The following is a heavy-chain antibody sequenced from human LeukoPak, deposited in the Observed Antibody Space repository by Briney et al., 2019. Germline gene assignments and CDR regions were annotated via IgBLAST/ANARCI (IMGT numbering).Heavy chain of an antibody. CDR1: GGSISSYY. D-gene: IGHD7-27*01. CDR2: IYYSGST. CDR3: ARPAGDRPLDAFDI. J-gene: IGHJ3*02. V-gene: IGHV4-59*08. Sequence: PSETLSLTCTVSGGSISSYYWSWIRQPPGKGLEWIGYIYYSGSTNYNPSLKSRVTISVDTSKNQFSLKLSSVTAADTAVYYCARPAGDRPLDAFDIWGQGTMVTVSS.